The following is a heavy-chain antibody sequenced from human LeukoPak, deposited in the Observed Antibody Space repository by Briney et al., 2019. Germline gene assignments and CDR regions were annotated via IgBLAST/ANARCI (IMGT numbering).Heavy chain of an antibody. J-gene: IGHJ4*02. CDR1: GGTFSSYA. D-gene: IGHD3-10*01. CDR2: IFPIFGTA. V-gene: IGHV1-69*06. Sequence: ASVKVSCKASGGTFSSYAISWVRQAPGQGLEWMGGIFPIFGTANYAQKFQGRVTITADKSTSTAYMELSSLRSEDTAVYYCATGSGSYQFDYWGQGTLVTVSS. CDR3: ATGSGSYQFDY.